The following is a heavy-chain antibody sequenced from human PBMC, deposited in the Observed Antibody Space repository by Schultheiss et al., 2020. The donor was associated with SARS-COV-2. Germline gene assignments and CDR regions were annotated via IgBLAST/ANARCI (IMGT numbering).Heavy chain of an antibody. CDR3: AKVSSGYEINFDY. CDR1: GFTFSSYA. V-gene: IGHV3-23*01. Sequence: GESLKISCAASGFTFSSYAMSWVRQAPGKGLEWVSIIRGSGDSTYYADSVKGRFTISRDNSMNTLSLQMNSLRAEDTAVYYCAKVSSGYEINFDYWGQGTLVTVSS. CDR2: IRGSGDST. D-gene: IGHD5-12*01. J-gene: IGHJ4*02.